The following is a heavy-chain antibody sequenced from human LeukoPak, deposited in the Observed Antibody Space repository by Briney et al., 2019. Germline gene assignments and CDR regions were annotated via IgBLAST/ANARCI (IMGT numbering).Heavy chain of an antibody. CDR2: IIPIFGTP. CDR3: ARDYPERYSRARRAFDI. J-gene: IGHJ3*02. D-gene: IGHD6-13*01. CDR1: GGTFSSYA. Sequence: ASVKVSCKASGGTFSSYAINWVRQAPGQGLEWMGEIIPIFGTPNYAQKLQGRVTMTTDTSTSTAYMELRSLRSDDTAVYYCARDYPERYSRARRAFDIWGQGTMVTVSS. V-gene: IGHV1-69*05.